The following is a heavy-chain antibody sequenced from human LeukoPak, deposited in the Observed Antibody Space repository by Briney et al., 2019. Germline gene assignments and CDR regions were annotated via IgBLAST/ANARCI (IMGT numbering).Heavy chain of an antibody. CDR3: SWSPRSYYYYMDV. V-gene: IGHV1-69*13. J-gene: IGHJ6*03. CDR1: GGTFSTYA. CDR2: IIPIFGTA. Sequence: SVKVSCKASGGTFSTYAISWVRQAPGQGLEWMGGIIPIFGTANYAQKFQGRVTITADESTSTAYMELSSLRSEDTAVYYCSWSPRSYYYYMDVWGKGTTVTISS.